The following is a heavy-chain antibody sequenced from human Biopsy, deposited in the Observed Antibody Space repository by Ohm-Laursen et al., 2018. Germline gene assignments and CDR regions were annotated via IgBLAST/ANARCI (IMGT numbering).Heavy chain of an antibody. Sequence: SDTLSLTWIVSGDSVSSGSFYWTWIRQPPGQGLEYIGYIYDRGSTANYNPSLESRVTMSVDMPKNQFSLKLSSVTAADTAIYYCARGMRSSGWPYFDSWGQGTLVTVSS. J-gene: IGHJ4*02. D-gene: IGHD6-19*01. CDR3: ARGMRSSGWPYFDS. CDR2: IYDRGSTA. CDR1: GDSVSSGSFY. V-gene: IGHV4-61*01.